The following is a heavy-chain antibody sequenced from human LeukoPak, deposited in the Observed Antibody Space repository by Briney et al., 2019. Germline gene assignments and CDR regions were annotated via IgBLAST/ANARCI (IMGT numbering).Heavy chain of an antibody. V-gene: IGHV3-21*01. Sequence: GGSLRLSCAASGFTFSSYSMNWVRQAPGKGLEWVSPITSSNSLYYADSVKGRFTISRDNAQNSVYLQMNSLRAEDTAVYYCARASAGNFGQWGQGTLVTVSS. J-gene: IGHJ4*02. CDR3: ARASAGNFGQ. D-gene: IGHD4-23*01. CDR1: GFTFSSYS. CDR2: ITSSNSL.